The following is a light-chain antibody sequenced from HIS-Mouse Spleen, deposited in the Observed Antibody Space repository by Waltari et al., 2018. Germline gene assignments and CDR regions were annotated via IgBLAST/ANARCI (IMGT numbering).Light chain of an antibody. CDR3: AAWDDSLSGPV. V-gene: IGLV1-47*01. J-gene: IGLJ3*02. CDR1: SSNIGSNY. Sequence: QSVLTHPPSASGTPAQRCTISCSGSSSNIGSNYVYWYQQPPGTAPKLLIYRNNQRPSGVPDRFSGSKSGTSASLAISGLRSEDEADYYCAAWDDSLSGPVFGGGTKLTVL. CDR2: RNN.